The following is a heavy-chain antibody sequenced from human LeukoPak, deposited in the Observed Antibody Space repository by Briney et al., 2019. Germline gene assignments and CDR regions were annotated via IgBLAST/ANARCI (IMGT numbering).Heavy chain of an antibody. D-gene: IGHD5-18*01. CDR2: IRSKAYGGTT. V-gene: IGHV3-49*03. CDR3: AKGGYSYGYFDY. J-gene: IGHJ4*02. CDR1: GFTFGDYA. Sequence: GGSLRLSCTASGFTFGDYAMSWFRQAPGKGLEWVGFIRSKAYGGTTEYAASVKGRFTISRDDSKSIAYLQMNSLRAEDSAVYYCAKGGYSYGYFDYWGQGILVTVSS.